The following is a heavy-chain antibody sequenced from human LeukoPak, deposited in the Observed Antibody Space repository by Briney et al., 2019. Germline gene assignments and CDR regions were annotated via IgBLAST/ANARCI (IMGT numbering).Heavy chain of an antibody. V-gene: IGHV1-18*01. J-gene: IGHJ4*02. CDR2: ISAYNGNT. CDR1: GYTFTSYG. D-gene: IGHD5-18*01. CDR3: ARAESRFARYGFDY. Sequence: GASVKVSCKASGYTFTSYGISWVRQAPGQGLEWMGWISAYNGNTNYAQKLQGRVTMTTDTSTSTAYMELRSLRSDDTAVYYCARAESRFARYGFDYWGQGTLVTVSS.